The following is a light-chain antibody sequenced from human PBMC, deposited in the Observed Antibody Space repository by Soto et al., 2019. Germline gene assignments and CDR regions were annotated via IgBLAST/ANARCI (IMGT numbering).Light chain of an antibody. J-gene: IGKJ2*01. CDR3: QQSYTTPVYT. CDR1: NIIFY. V-gene: IGKV1-39*01. Sequence: NIIFYLNWYQQKPGKAPKLLIYAASNLQSGVPSRFSGSGSGTEFSLTINSLQPEDFATYFCQQSYTTPVYTFGQGTKVDIK. CDR2: AAS.